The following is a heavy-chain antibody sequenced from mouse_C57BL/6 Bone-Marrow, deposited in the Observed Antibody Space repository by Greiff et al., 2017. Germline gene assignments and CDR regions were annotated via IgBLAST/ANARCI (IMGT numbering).Heavy chain of an antibody. CDR1: GFNIKDYY. D-gene: IGHD1-1*01. V-gene: IGHV14-2*01. J-gene: IGHJ3*01. CDR3: ARTHYYGSPWFAY. Sequence: EVKLMESGAELVKPGASVKLSCTASGFNIKDYYMHWVKQRTEQGLEWIGRIDPEDGETKYAPKFQGKATITADPSSNTAYLQLRSLTSEDTAVYYCARTHYYGSPWFAYWGQGTLVTVSA. CDR2: IDPEDGET.